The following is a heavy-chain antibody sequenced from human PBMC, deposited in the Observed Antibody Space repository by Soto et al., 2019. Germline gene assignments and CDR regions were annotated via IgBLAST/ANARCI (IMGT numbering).Heavy chain of an antibody. J-gene: IGHJ4*02. Sequence: SATLSLPFTFSGCSINTFYWSWFRQPAGTGLEWIGRIFSSGSTSFNPSLESRVAMPVDTSKNHFSLNLSSVTAADMAVYYCAREGSYSAYNFAHGIQLWSFDFWGQGALVTVSS. V-gene: IGHV4-4*07. CDR1: GCSINTFY. CDR2: IFSSGST. D-gene: IGHD5-12*01. CDR3: AREGSYSAYNFAHGIQLWSFDF.